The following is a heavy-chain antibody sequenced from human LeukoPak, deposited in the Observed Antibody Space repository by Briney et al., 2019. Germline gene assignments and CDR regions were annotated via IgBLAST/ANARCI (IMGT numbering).Heavy chain of an antibody. Sequence: GGSLRLSCAASGFTFTSAWMSWLRQTPEKGLEWVAHMNEDGSGRFYVDSAKGRFTISRDNSKNTLYLQMNSLRAEDTAVYYCAKDKLWLNRADYYYGMDVWGQGTTVTVSS. J-gene: IGHJ6*02. V-gene: IGHV3-7*04. CDR3: AKDKLWLNRADYYYGMDV. D-gene: IGHD3-10*01. CDR2: MNEDGSGR. CDR1: GFTFTSAW.